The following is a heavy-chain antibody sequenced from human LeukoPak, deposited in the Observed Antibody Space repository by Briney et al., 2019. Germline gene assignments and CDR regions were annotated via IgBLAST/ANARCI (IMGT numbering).Heavy chain of an antibody. CDR2: ISSSSSYI. CDR1: GFTFSSYS. J-gene: IGHJ6*03. D-gene: IGHD6-6*01. CDR3: ARHVEYSSSEAYYYYYYMDV. V-gene: IGHV3-21*01. Sequence: GGSLRLSCAASGFTFSSYSMNWVRQAPGKGLEWVSSISSSSSYIYYADSVKGRFTISRDNAKNSLYLQMNSLRAEDTAVYYCARHVEYSSSEAYYYYYYMDVWGNGTTVTVSS.